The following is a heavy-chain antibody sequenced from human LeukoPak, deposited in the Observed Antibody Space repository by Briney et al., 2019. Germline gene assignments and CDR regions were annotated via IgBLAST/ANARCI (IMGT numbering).Heavy chain of an antibody. D-gene: IGHD6-19*01. CDR2: IYHSGST. CDR3: ARFHSSGWTNWFDP. V-gene: IGHV4-30-2*01. Sequence: SETLSLTCTVSGGSISSGGYYWSWIRQPPGKGLEWIGYIYHSGSTYYNPSLKSRVTISVDRSKNQFSLKLSSVTAADTAVYYCARFHSSGWTNWFDPWGQGTLVTVSS. CDR1: GGSISSGGYY. J-gene: IGHJ5*02.